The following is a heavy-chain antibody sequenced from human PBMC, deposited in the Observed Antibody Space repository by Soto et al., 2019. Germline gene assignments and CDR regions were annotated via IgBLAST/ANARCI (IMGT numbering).Heavy chain of an antibody. J-gene: IGHJ4*02. Sequence: PSETLSLTCAVSGGSISSGGYSWSWIRQPPGKGLEWIGYIYHSGSTYYNPSLKSRVTISVDRSKNQFSLKLSSVTAADTAVYYCARGVNSGRYSFDYCRQLPLVTASS. CDR1: GGSISSGGYS. CDR2: IYHSGST. CDR3: ARGVNSGRYSFDY. D-gene: IGHD1-26*01. V-gene: IGHV4-30-2*01.